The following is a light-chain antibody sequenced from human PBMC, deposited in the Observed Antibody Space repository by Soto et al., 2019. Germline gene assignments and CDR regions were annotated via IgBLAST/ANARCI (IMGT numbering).Light chain of an antibody. V-gene: IGKV3-15*01. CDR2: VAS. CDR3: QQYNIWPWT. CDR1: QSVRTN. Sequence: EVVMTQSPVTLSVSPGERATLSCRASQSVRTNLAWYQQKPGQAPRLLIYVASTRATGVPARFSGSGSGTEFTLTISSLQPEDFAVYYCQQYNIWPWTFGQGTKVEI. J-gene: IGKJ1*01.